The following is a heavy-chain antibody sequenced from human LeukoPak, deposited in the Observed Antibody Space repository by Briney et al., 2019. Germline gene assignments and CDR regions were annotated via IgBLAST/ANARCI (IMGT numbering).Heavy chain of an antibody. J-gene: IGHJ4*02. CDR1: GFTFSSYA. CDR3: AKDMKYYGSGSPYYFDY. D-gene: IGHD3-10*01. Sequence: GGSLRLSCAASGFTFSSYAMHWVRQAPGKGLEYVSAISSNGGSTYYANSVKGRFTISRDNSKNTLYLQMGSLRAEDTAVYYCAKDMKYYGSGSPYYFDYWGQGTLVTVSS. V-gene: IGHV3-64*01. CDR2: ISSNGGST.